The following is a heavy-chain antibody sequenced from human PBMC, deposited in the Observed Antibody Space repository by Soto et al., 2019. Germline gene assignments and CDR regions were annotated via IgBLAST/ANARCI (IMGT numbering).Heavy chain of an antibody. CDR1: GYTFTGYY. Sequence: GASVKVSCKASGYTFTGYYMHWVRQAPGQGLEWMGWINPNSGGTNYAQKFQGRVTMTRDTSIRTAYMELSRLRSDDTAVYYCARQKSIAVAGTGSYWGQGNMVTVSS. CDR2: INPNSGGT. J-gene: IGHJ4*02. V-gene: IGHV1-2*02. D-gene: IGHD6-19*01. CDR3: ARQKSIAVAGTGSY.